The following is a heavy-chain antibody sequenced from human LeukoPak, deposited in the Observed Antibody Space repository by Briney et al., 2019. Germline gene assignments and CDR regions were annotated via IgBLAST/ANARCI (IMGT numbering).Heavy chain of an antibody. CDR1: GYTFTGYY. Sequence: ASVKVSCKASGYTFTGYYMHWVRQAPGQGLEWMGWINPNSGGTNYAQKFQGRVTMTRDTSISTAYMELSRLRSDDTAVYYCARERITILSRDYMDVWGKGTTVTVSS. CDR3: ARERITILSRDYMDV. CDR2: INPNSGGT. J-gene: IGHJ6*03. V-gene: IGHV1-2*02. D-gene: IGHD3-3*01.